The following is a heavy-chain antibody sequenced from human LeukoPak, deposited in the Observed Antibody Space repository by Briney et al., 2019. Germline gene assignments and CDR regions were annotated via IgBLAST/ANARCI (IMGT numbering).Heavy chain of an antibody. Sequence: PSETLSLTCTVSGGSISSSSYYWGWIRQPPGKGLEWIVSIYYSGSTYYNPSLKSRVTISVDTSKNQFSLKLTSVTAADTGVYYCARQKRVPAAQHEGGAFDIWGQGTMVTVSS. V-gene: IGHV4-39*01. CDR1: GGSISSSSYY. CDR3: ARQKRVPAAQHEGGAFDI. CDR2: IYYSGST. D-gene: IGHD2-2*01. J-gene: IGHJ3*02.